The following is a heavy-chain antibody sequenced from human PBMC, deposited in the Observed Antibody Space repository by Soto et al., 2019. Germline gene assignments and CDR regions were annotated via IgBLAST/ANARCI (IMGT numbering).Heavy chain of an antibody. J-gene: IGHJ4*02. CDR2: TSHSGNT. Sequence: SETLSLTCVVSGGSVSSGGFSWNWFRQPPGKVLEWIGYTSHSGNTYYNPSLKSRVSISMDRSKNQFSLSLSSLTAEDTAVYYCAKSALAAAGTGPFDYWGQGTLVTVSS. CDR3: AKSALAAAGTGPFDY. D-gene: IGHD6-13*01. V-gene: IGHV4-30-2*01. CDR1: GGSVSSGGFS.